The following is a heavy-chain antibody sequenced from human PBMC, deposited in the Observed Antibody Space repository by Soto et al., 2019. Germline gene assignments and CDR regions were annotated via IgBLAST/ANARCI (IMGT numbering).Heavy chain of an antibody. V-gene: IGHV3-23*01. J-gene: IGHJ1*01. CDR1: GFTFSSYA. D-gene: IGHD4-17*01. Sequence: PGGSLRLSCAASGFTFSSYAMSWVRQAPGKGLEWVSAISGSGGSTYYADSVKGRFTISRDNSKNTLYLQMNSLRAEDTAVYYCANTDYGDPAEYFQHWGQGTLATVSS. CDR2: ISGSGGST. CDR3: ANTDYGDPAEYFQH.